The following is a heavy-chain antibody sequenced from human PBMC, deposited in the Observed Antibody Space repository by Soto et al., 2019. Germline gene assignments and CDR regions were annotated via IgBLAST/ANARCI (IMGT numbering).Heavy chain of an antibody. Sequence: SLRLSCAASGFTFSSYGMHWVRQAPGKGLEWVAVISYDGSNKYYADSVKGRFTISRDNSKNTLYLQMNSLRAEDTAVYYCAKDGIVGYSYGYPMYYFDYRGQGTLVTVSS. CDR1: GFTFSSYG. V-gene: IGHV3-30*18. D-gene: IGHD5-18*01. CDR3: AKDGIVGYSYGYPMYYFDY. J-gene: IGHJ4*02. CDR2: ISYDGSNK.